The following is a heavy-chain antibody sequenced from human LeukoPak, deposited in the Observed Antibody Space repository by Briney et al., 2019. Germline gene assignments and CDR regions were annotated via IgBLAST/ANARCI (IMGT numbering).Heavy chain of an antibody. CDR3: ARDHPSGSYRYYYYGMDV. CDR1: GFTFSSYS. Sequence: GGSLRLSCAASGFTFSSYSMNWVRQAPGKGLEWVSSSSSSSSYIYYADSVKGRFTISRDNAKNSLYLQMNSLRAEDTAVYYCARDHPSGSYRYYYYGMDVWGQGTTVTVPS. CDR2: SSSSSSYI. V-gene: IGHV3-21*01. D-gene: IGHD1-26*01. J-gene: IGHJ6*02.